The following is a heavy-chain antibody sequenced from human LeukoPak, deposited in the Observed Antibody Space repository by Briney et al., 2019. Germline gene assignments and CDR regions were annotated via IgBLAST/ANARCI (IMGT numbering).Heavy chain of an antibody. Sequence: GGSLRLSCAASGFTFNNYQMNWLRQAPGKGLEWISYISSSGRTIYYADSLKGRFTVSRDNAKNSLYLRMNNLRAEDTAVYYCARGEYYFDYWGQGTLVTVSS. CDR1: GFTFNNYQ. CDR3: ARGEYYFDY. J-gene: IGHJ4*02. CDR2: ISSSGRTI. V-gene: IGHV3-48*03.